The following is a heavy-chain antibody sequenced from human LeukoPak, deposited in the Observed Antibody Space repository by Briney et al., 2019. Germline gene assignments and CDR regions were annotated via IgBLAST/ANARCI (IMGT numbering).Heavy chain of an antibody. CDR3: ARGKDHDFWNPFDH. V-gene: IGHV3-23*01. CDR1: GFTLSKYA. CDR2: IDGSGGRP. D-gene: IGHD3-3*01. Sequence: GGSLRLSCAASGFTLSKYAMNWVRQAPGKGLEWVSGIDGSGGRPPSADSVKGRFTTSRDISKNTLYLQMDSLRAEDTAAYYCARGKDHDFWNPFDHWGQGTLVTVSS. J-gene: IGHJ4*02.